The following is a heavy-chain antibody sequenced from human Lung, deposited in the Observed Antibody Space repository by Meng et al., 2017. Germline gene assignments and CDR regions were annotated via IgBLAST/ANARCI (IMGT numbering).Heavy chain of an antibody. V-gene: IGHV1-69*02. CDR2: IIPILERA. CDR1: GVTVSRYS. Sequence: QVQLVHSGAEVMKPGSSVKVACKASGVTVSRYSFSWVRQAPGQGLEWMGRIIPILERANYAQKFQGRVTITADISTTTAYMEMRSLRSEDTAVYYCASAMGNYVPATNEWTPSYFDYWGRGTLVTVSS. D-gene: IGHD3-16*01. CDR3: ASAMGNYVPATNEWTPSYFDY. J-gene: IGHJ4*02.